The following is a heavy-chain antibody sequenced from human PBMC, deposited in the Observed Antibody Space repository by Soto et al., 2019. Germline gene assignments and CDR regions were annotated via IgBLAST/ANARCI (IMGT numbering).Heavy chain of an antibody. CDR3: AGTFSSSWYVDQSTFHYYYYGMDV. Sequence: ASVKVSCKASGGTFSSYAISWVRQAPGQGLEWMGGIIPIFGTANYAQKFQGRVTITADESTSTAYMELGSLRSEDTAVYYCAGTFSSSWYVDQSTFHYYYYGMDVWGQGTTVTVSS. V-gene: IGHV1-69*13. J-gene: IGHJ6*02. D-gene: IGHD6-13*01. CDR2: IIPIFGTA. CDR1: GGTFSSYA.